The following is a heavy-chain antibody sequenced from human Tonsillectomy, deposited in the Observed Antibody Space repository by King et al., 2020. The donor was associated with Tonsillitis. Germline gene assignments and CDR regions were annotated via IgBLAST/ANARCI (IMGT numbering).Heavy chain of an antibody. D-gene: IGHD6-19*01. J-gene: IGHJ4*02. CDR2: ISYDGSNK. V-gene: IGHV3-30-3*01. CDR1: GFTFSSYA. CDR3: ARVSQELSSGRPLGYFDY. Sequence: VQLVESGGGVVQPGRSLRLSCAASGFTFSSYAIHWVRQAPGKGLEWVAVISYDGSNKYYADSVKGRFTISRDNSKNTLYLQMNSLRAEDTAVYYCARVSQELSSGRPLGYFDYWGQGTLVTVSS.